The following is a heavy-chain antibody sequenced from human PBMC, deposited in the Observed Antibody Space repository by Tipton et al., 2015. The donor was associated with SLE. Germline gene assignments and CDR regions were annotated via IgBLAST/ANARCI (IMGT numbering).Heavy chain of an antibody. CDR3: ARQVPTTDFDY. J-gene: IGHJ4*02. CDR1: GYSFGTHW. Sequence: QLVQSGAEVKKPGESLKISCKGSGYSFGTHWIAWVRQMPGKGLECMGIIYPGDSETKYSPSFQGRVTISADKSIDTAYLQWSSLKASDTAMYYCARQVPTTDFDYWGQGTLVTVSS. CDR2: IYPGDSET. D-gene: IGHD1-26*01. V-gene: IGHV5-51*03.